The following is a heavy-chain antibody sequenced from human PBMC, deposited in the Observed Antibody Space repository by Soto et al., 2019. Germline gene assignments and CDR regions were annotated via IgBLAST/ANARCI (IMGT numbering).Heavy chain of an antibody. Sequence: EVQLLESGGGLVQPGGSLRLSCATSGFTFSNYAMTWVRQAPGKGLEWVSALTGSGTTTYYADSVKGRFTISRDIXQXPRYLQMSSLRDEDTAVYYCAKDATYSRSWYGGIDYWGQGTLVTVSS. CDR1: GFTFSNYA. J-gene: IGHJ4*02. CDR2: LTGSGTTT. D-gene: IGHD6-13*01. V-gene: IGHV3-23*01. CDR3: AKDATYSRSWYGGIDY.